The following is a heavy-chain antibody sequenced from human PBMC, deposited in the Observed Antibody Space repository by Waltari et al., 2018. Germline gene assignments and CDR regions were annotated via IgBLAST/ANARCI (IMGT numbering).Heavy chain of an antibody. CDR1: GGSIRSSNYY. Sequence: QLQVQESGPGLVKPSETLSLTCTVSGGSIRSSNYYWGWIRQPPGKGLEWIGSNYYTGRIYDNPTIKIRTTISVSTNKNQFSLWLGSVTAAETAVYYCAGSSGYLLGFYFEQWGQGTLVTVAS. CDR3: AGSSGYLLGFYFEQ. D-gene: IGHD3-22*01. J-gene: IGHJ4*02. V-gene: IGHV4-39*01. CDR2: NYYTGRI.